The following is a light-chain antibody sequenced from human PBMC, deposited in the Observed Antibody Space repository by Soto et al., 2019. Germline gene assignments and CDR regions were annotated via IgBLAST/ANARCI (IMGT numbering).Light chain of an antibody. CDR3: LQDNSFPPT. CDR2: AAS. Sequence: AIQMTQSPSSLSASVGDRVNITCRASQGIGNDLGWYQQKPRKAPKVLIYAASSLQSGVPSRFSGSGSGTHFTLTINSLQPEDFATYYRLQDNSFPPTFGGGTKVEIK. V-gene: IGKV1-6*01. J-gene: IGKJ4*01. CDR1: QGIGND.